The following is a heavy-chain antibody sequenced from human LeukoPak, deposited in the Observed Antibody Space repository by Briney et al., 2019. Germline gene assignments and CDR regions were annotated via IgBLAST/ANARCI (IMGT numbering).Heavy chain of an antibody. CDR1: GGSISSGSYY. J-gene: IGHJ6*03. CDR2: IYTSGST. CDR3: ARDRSYYMDV. V-gene: IGHV4-61*02. Sequence: SETLSLTCTVSGGSISSGSYYWSWIPQPAGKGLEWIGRIYTSGSTNYNPSLKRRVTISVDTSKNQFSLKLSSVTAADTAVYYCARDRSYYMDVWGKGTTVTISS.